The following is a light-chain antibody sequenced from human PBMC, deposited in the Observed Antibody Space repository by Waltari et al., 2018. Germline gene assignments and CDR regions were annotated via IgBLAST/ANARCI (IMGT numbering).Light chain of an antibody. CDR1: TSDIGGYKY. V-gene: IGLV2-14*03. CDR3: TSYTTTSTLVL. Sequence: QSALTQPASVSGSPGQSITISCTGTTSDIGGYKYVSCYQQHPGRAPKLMMYDVTDLPSWISIRFSGSKSGNTASLTISGLRAEDEAYYYCTSYTTTSTLVLFGGGTKLTVL. J-gene: IGLJ2*01. CDR2: DVT.